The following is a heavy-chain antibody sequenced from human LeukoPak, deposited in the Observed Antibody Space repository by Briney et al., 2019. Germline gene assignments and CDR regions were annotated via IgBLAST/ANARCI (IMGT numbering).Heavy chain of an antibody. Sequence: SETLSLTCSVSGASISSDTYYWDWIRQPPGKGLEWIGSIFYTGNTFYNPSLNSRVTISVDTSKNQFSLTLNSVTAADTAVYYCAKKTKIRFLDCNRFDPWGQGTLVIVS. CDR2: IFYTGNT. CDR1: GASISSDTYY. D-gene: IGHD3-9*01. J-gene: IGHJ5*01. V-gene: IGHV4-39*01. CDR3: AKKTKIRFLDCNRFDP.